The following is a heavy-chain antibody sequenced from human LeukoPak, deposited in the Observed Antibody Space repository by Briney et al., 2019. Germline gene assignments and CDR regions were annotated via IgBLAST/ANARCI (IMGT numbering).Heavy chain of an antibody. CDR2: IYYSGST. CDR1: GGSISSSSYY. CDR3: ARSVTVTTCDY. V-gene: IGHV4-39*01. Sequence: SETLSLNCTVSGGSISSSSYYWGWIRQPPGKGLEWIGSIYYSGSTYYNPSLKSRVTISVDTSKNQFSLKLSAVTAADAAVFYCARSVTVTTCDYWGQGTLVTVPS. J-gene: IGHJ4*02. D-gene: IGHD4-17*01.